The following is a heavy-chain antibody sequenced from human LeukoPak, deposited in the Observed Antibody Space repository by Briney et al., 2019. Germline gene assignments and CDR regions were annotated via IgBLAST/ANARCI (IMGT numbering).Heavy chain of an antibody. J-gene: IGHJ4*02. CDR2: TPSILNVK. Sequence: PGGSLRLSCAPSGSTLGNFVIDWVRQPPGKGRGWVAFTPSILNVKLYADSGKGRFTISRDNSRSTLYLEMNSLRPEDTAIYYCAREGYYGSGSPPSLYFDYWGQGTLVTVSS. V-gene: IGHV3-30-3*01. D-gene: IGHD3-10*01. CDR3: AREGYYGSGSPPSLYFDY. CDR1: GSTLGNFV.